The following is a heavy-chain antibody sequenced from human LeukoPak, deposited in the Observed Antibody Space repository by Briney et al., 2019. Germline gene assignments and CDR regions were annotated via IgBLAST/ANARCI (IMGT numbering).Heavy chain of an antibody. CDR1: GYTFTSYG. CDR3: ARSDILTGYSDNFDY. J-gene: IGHJ4*02. V-gene: IGHV1-18*01. D-gene: IGHD3-9*01. CDR2: ISAYNGNT. Sequence: GASVKVSCKASGYTFTSYGISWVRQAPGQGLEWMGWISAYNGNTNYAQKLQGRVTMTTDTSTSTAYMELRSLRSDDTAVYCCARSDILTGYSDNFDYWGQGTLVTVSS.